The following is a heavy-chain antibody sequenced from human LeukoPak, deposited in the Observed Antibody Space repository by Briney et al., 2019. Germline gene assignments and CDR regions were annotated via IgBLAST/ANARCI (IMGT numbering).Heavy chain of an antibody. CDR2: ISADGTTT. CDR1: GFTFNLYW. V-gene: IGHV3-74*01. D-gene: IGHD3-10*01. J-gene: IGHJ5*02. Sequence: PGGSLRLSCAASGFTFNLYWIHWVRQVPGKGLEWLSRISADGTTTNYADSVNGRFTISRDNAKNTPYLQMHSLGVDDTAVYYCARDSRYHSGWGSYQPYWFDPWGQGTLVTVSS. CDR3: ARDSRYHSGWGSYQPYWFDP.